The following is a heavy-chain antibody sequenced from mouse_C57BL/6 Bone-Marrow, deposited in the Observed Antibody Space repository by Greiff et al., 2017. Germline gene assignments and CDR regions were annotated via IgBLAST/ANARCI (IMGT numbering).Heavy chain of an antibody. V-gene: IGHV1-4*01. CDR2: INPSSGYT. CDR3: ARSGVVAPDY. CDR1: GYTFTSYT. J-gene: IGHJ2*01. Sequence: QVQLQQSGAELARPGASVTMSCKASGYTFTSYTMHWVKQRPGQGLEWIGYINPSSGYTKYNQKFKDKATLTADKSSSTAYMQLSSLTSEDSAVYYCARSGVVAPDYWGQGTTLTVSS. D-gene: IGHD1-1*01.